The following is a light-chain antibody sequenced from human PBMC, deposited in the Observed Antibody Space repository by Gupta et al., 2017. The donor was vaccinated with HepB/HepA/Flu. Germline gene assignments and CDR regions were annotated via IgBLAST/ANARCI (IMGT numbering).Light chain of an antibody. CDR3: QHYNNCPPT. CDR1: QSVSSN. J-gene: IGKJ5*01. CDR2: GAP. V-gene: IGKV3-15*01. Sequence: EIMMTQFPATLSVSPGERATLSCRASQSVSSNLAWYQQKPGQAPRLLIYGAPTRATGIPARFSASGSGTDFTLTISSLQSEDFAIYSCQHYNNCPPTFGQGTRLEIK.